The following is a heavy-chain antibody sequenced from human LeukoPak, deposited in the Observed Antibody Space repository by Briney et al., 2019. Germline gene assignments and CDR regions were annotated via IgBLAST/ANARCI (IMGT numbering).Heavy chain of an antibody. D-gene: IGHD3-16*01. CDR3: ARSDYGDYSDY. CDR1: GFTFSSYE. J-gene: IGHJ4*02. Sequence: GGSLRLSCAASGFTFSSYEMNWVRQAPGKGLEWVSYISSSGSTIYYADSVKGRFTISRDNAKNSLYLQMNSLRAEDTAVYYCARSDYGDYSDYWGQGTLVTVSS. V-gene: IGHV3-48*03. CDR2: ISSSGSTI.